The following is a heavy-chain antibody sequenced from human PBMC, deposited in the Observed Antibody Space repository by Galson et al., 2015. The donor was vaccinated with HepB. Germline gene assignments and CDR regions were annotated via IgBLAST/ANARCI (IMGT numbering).Heavy chain of an antibody. D-gene: IGHD3-3*01. CDR3: AKAKYYDSRYYFDY. CDR2: ISYDGSNK. J-gene: IGHJ4*02. Sequence: SLRLSCAASGFTFSSYGMHWVRQAPGKGLEWVAVISYDGSNKYYADSVKGRFTISRDNSKNTLYLQMNSLRAEDTAVYYCAKAKYYDSRYYFDYWGQGTLVTVSS. CDR1: GFTFSSYG. V-gene: IGHV3-30*18.